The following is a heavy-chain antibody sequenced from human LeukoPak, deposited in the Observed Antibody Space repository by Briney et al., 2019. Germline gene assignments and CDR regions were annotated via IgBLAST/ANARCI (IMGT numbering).Heavy chain of an antibody. D-gene: IGHD1-1*01. J-gene: IGHJ5*02. V-gene: IGHV3-21*01. CDR3: ARELTTRRFDP. CDR1: GFTFSSYS. CDR2: ISSSSSYI. Sequence: KPGRSLRLSCAASGFTFSSYSMNWVRQAPGKGLEWVSSISSSSSYIYYADSVKGRFTISRDNAKNSLYLQMNSLRAEDTAVYYCARELTTRRFDPWGQGTLVTVSS.